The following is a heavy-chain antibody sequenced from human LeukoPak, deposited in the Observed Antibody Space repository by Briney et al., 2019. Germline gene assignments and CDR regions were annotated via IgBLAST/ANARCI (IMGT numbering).Heavy chain of an antibody. J-gene: IGHJ1*01. V-gene: IGHV3-53*04. D-gene: IGHD3-22*01. Sequence: GGSLRLSCAASRFRFSSYSMNWVRQAPGKGLEWVSIIYGGGSTYYADSVNGRFTISRHNSQNTLFLQMNSLRTEDTAVYYCARAYDSSGYWPEYFHHWGQGTLVTVSS. CDR3: ARAYDSSGYWPEYFHH. CDR1: RFRFSSYS. CDR2: IYGGGST.